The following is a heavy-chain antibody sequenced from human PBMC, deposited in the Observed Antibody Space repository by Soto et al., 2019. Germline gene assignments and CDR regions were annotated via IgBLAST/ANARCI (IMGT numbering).Heavy chain of an antibody. CDR3: ARGVRSVDFDY. V-gene: IGHV4-61*01. Sequence: PSETLSLTCTVSGGSVSSGSYYWSWIRQPPGKGLEWIGYIYYSGSTNYNPSLKSRVTISVDTSKNQFSLKLSSVTAADTAVYYCARGVRSVDFDYWGQGTLVTVSS. CDR1: GGSVSSGSYY. CDR2: IYYSGST. J-gene: IGHJ4*02. D-gene: IGHD3-3*01.